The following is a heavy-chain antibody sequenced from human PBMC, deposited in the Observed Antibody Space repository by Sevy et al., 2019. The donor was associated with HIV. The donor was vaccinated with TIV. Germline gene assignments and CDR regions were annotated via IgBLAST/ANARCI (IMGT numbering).Heavy chain of an antibody. CDR3: AKEGDYDSHSADWFDP. CDR1: GFNISPYA. V-gene: IGHV3-30*04. J-gene: IGHJ5*02. D-gene: IGHD3-22*01. CDR2: ISKEGTNK. Sequence: GGSLRLSCSASGFNISPYALHWVRQTPGKGLQWMAVISKEGTNKDYADFVKGRFSLSRDNSKNRLYLQMSNLRPEDTTVYYSAKEGDYDSHSADWFDPWGQGTLVTVSS.